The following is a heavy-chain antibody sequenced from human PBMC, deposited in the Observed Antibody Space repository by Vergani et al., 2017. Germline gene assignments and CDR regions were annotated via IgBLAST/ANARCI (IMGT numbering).Heavy chain of an antibody. V-gene: IGHV4-4*03. Sequence: QVQLQESGPGLVKPPGTLSLTCAVSGGSISDNYWWTWVRQPPGKGPEWIGEIFHSGRTNYKPSLRSRVTISLEKSKNVFSLNLSSVTAADTAIYYCARHEIDGYSYGYIDAWGQGILVTVSS. CDR2: IFHSGRT. CDR1: GGSISDNYW. D-gene: IGHD2-21*02. CDR3: ARHEIDGYSYGYIDA. J-gene: IGHJ4*02.